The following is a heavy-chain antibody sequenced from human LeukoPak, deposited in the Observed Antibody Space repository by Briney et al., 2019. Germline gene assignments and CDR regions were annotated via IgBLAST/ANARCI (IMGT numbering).Heavy chain of an antibody. CDR3: ARDGYSGSDAL. Sequence: SEALSLTCTVSGGSISTYYWTWIRQPPGKGLEWIGYIYHSGSTNYNPSLKSRVTISVDTSQNQFSLKLSSVTAADTAVYYCARDGYSGSDALWGQGTLVTVSS. CDR2: IYHSGST. D-gene: IGHD5-12*01. CDR1: GGSISTYY. J-gene: IGHJ4*02. V-gene: IGHV4-59*01.